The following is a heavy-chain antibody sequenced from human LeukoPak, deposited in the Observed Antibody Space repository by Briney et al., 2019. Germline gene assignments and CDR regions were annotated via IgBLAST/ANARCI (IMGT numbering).Heavy chain of an antibody. J-gene: IGHJ4*02. V-gene: IGHV4-59*01. CDR2: IYYSGST. Sequence: PSETLSLTCTVSGGSISSYYWSWIRQPPGKGLGWIGYIYYSGSTNYNPSLKSRVTISVDTSKNQFSLKLSSVTAADTAVYYCARVGDSCFDYWGQGTLVTVSS. CDR1: GGSISSYY. D-gene: IGHD3-10*01. CDR3: ARVGDSCFDY.